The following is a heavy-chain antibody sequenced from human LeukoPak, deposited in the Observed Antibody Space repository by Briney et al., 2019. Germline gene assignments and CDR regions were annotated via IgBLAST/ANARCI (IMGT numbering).Heavy chain of an antibody. D-gene: IGHD3-16*02. CDR1: GFTFSSYA. Sequence: GGSLRLSCAASGFTFSSYAITWVPQAPGKGLEWVSVISGSGGSTSYADSVKGRFTISRDNSKNTLYLQMNSLRAEDTAVYYCAKVLRSDYVWGSYRYPDYWGQGTLVTVSS. CDR3: AKVLRSDYVWGSYRYPDY. CDR2: ISGSGGST. J-gene: IGHJ4*02. V-gene: IGHV3-23*01.